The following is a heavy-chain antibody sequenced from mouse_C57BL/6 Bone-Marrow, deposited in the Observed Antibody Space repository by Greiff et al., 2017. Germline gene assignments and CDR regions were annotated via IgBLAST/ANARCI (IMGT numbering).Heavy chain of an antibody. J-gene: IGHJ4*01. CDR1: GYTFTNYW. Sequence: QVQLKQSGAELVRPGTSVKMSCKASGYTFTNYWIGWAKQRPGHGLEWIGDIYPGGGYTNYNEKFKGKATLTADKSSSTAYMQFSSLTSEDSAIYYCARSGYSPGDYWGQGTSVTVSS. D-gene: IGHD2-12*01. V-gene: IGHV1-63*01. CDR2: IYPGGGYT. CDR3: ARSGYSPGDY.